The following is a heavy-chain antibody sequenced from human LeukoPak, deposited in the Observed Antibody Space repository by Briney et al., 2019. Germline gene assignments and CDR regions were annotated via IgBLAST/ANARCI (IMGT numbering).Heavy chain of an antibody. J-gene: IGHJ3*02. D-gene: IGHD1-7*01. CDR1: GFTFSSYS. CDR2: ISSSSSYI. Sequence: PGGSLRLSCAASGFTFSSYSMNWVRQAPGKGLEWVSSISSSSSYIYYADSVKGRFTISRDNAKNSLYLQMNSLRAEDTAVYYCARQETSNYNGAFDIWGQGTMVTVSS. V-gene: IGHV3-21*01. CDR3: ARQETSNYNGAFDI.